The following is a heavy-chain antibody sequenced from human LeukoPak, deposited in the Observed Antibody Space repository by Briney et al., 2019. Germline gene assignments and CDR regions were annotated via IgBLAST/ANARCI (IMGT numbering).Heavy chain of an antibody. V-gene: IGHV1-18*01. D-gene: IGHD4-17*01. CDR2: ISAYNGNT. CDR3: ARLVGYGDSRSRGYYYGMDV. J-gene: IGHJ6*02. CDR1: GYTFTSYG. Sequence: ASVKVSCKASGYTFTSYGISWVRQAPGQGLEWMGWISAYNGNTNYAQKLQGRVTMTTDTSTSTAYMELRSLRSEDTAVYYCARLVGYGDSRSRGYYYGMDVWGQGTTVTVSS.